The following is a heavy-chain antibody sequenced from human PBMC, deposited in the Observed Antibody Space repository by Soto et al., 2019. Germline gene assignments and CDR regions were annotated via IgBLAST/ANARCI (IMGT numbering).Heavy chain of an antibody. V-gene: IGHV4-38-2*02. J-gene: IGHJ4*02. CDR1: GYSINSGYY. CDR3: ARDQGVTRYFDY. D-gene: IGHD2-21*02. CDR2: IYPSEST. Sequence: SETLSLTCAVSGYSINSGYYWGWIRQPPGKGLEWIGTIYPSESTYFNPSLKGRVTISVDTSTNQFSLKLTSVTAADTAVYYCARDQGVTRYFDYWGQGTQVTVSS.